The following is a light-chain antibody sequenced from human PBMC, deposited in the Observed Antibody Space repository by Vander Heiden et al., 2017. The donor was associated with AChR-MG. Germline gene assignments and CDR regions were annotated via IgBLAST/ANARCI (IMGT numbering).Light chain of an antibody. CDR2: RNN. CDR1: RSNIGSNY. J-gene: IGLJ3*02. V-gene: IGLV1-47*01. Sequence: QSVLTPPPSASGTPGPRVTTSCSGSRSNIGSNYVYWYQQLPGTAPKLLIFRNNKRPAGVPDRFSGSKSGTSASLAISGLRSEEEADYYCAAGDDSRSGWVFGGGTKLTVL. CDR3: AAGDDSRSGWV.